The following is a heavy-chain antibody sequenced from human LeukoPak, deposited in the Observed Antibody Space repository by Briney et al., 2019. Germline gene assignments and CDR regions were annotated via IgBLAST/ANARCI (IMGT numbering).Heavy chain of an antibody. CDR2: ISGSGGSA. CDR1: GFTFSSYA. J-gene: IGHJ5*02. V-gene: IGHV3-23*01. D-gene: IGHD2-2*01. Sequence: GGSLRLSCAASGFTFSSYAMSWVRQAPGKGLEWVSAISGSGGSAYYADSVKGRFTISRDNSKNTLYLQMNSLRAEDTAVYYCAKVGDCTSCYSSWFDPWGQGTLVTVSS. CDR3: AKVGDCTSCYSSWFDP.